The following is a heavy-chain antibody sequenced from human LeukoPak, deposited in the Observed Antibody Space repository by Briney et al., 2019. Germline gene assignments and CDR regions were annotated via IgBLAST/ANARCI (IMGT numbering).Heavy chain of an antibody. CDR2: IYSSGGT. CDR1: GDSISSYY. CDR3: ARERRGVVVVPAAKSNAFDI. D-gene: IGHD2-2*01. Sequence: PSETLSLTCTVSGDSISSYYWSWIRQPPGKGLEWIGYIYSSGGTNYNPSLKSRVTISVDTSKNQFSLKLSSVTAADTAVYYCARERRGVVVVPAAKSNAFDIWGQGTMVTVSS. V-gene: IGHV4-59*01. J-gene: IGHJ3*02.